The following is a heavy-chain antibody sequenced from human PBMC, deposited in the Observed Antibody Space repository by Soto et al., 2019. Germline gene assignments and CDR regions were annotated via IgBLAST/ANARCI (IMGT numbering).Heavy chain of an antibody. CDR1: GGSISSSSYY. D-gene: IGHD3-16*02. V-gene: IGHV4-39*01. CDR3: ARHARYYDYVWGSYRYTWFDP. CDR2: IYYSGST. Sequence: QLQLQESGPGLVKPSETLSLTCTVSGGSISSSSYYWGWIRQPPGKGLEWLGSIYYSGSTYYNPCLTSRRTIAEDTSKYQFSLKLRSVTAEDTAVYYCARHARYYDYVWGSYRYTWFDPWGQGTLVTVSS. J-gene: IGHJ5*02.